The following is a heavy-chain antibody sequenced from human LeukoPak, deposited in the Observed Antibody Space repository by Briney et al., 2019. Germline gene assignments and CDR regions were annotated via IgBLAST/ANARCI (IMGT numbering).Heavy chain of an antibody. Sequence: GGSLRLSCAASGFTFSSYSMTWVRQAPGKGLEWVSSISSSSNYIYYADSVKGRFTISRDNAKNTLYLQMNSLRAEDTAVYYCASGIAAVGWDFDYWGQGTLVTVSS. V-gene: IGHV3-21*01. D-gene: IGHD6-13*01. CDR3: ASGIAAVGWDFDY. CDR2: ISSSSNYI. J-gene: IGHJ4*02. CDR1: GFTFSSYS.